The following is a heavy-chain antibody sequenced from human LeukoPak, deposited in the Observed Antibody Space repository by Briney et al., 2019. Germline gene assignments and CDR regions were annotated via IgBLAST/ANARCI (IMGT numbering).Heavy chain of an antibody. CDR1: GFTFSNYA. J-gene: IGHJ4*02. Sequence: PGGSLRLSCATSGFTFSNYAMTWVRQAPGKGLEWVSGITWNSGSIGYADSVKGRFTISRDNSKSTLYLQMNSLTAEDTAVYYCAKGDVIGFKEVFEMIAYWGQGTLVTVSP. V-gene: IGHV3-23*01. CDR2: ITWNSGSI. CDR3: AKGDVIGFKEVFEMIAY. D-gene: IGHD3-3*01.